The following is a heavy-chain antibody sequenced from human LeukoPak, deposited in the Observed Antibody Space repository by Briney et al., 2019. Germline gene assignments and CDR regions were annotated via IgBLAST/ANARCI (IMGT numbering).Heavy chain of an antibody. V-gene: IGHV1-8*01. CDR1: GYTFTSYD. Sequence: ASVKFSCNASGYTFTSYDINRVRQATGQGLEWKGWINPNSGNTGYAQKFQGRVTMTRNTSISTAYIELSSLRSEDTAVYYCARGFRFYYDFWSGYYREDWFGPWGQGTLFTVSS. J-gene: IGHJ5*02. CDR2: INPNSGNT. CDR3: ARGFRFYYDFWSGYYREDWFGP. D-gene: IGHD3-3*01.